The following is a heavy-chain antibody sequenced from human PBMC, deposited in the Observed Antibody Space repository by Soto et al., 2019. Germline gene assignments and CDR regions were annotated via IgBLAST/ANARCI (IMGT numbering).Heavy chain of an antibody. J-gene: IGHJ4*02. Sequence: GGSLRLSCAASGFTFSSYAMSWVRQAPGKGLEWVSAISGSGGSTYYADSVKGRFTISRDNSKNTLYLQMNSLRAEDTAVYYCAKSASRYYYDSSGYPIGYWGQGTLVTVSS. V-gene: IGHV3-23*01. CDR3: AKSASRYYYDSSGYPIGY. CDR2: ISGSGGST. CDR1: GFTFSSYA. D-gene: IGHD3-22*01.